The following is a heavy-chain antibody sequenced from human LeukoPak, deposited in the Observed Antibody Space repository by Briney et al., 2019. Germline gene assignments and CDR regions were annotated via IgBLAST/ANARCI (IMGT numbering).Heavy chain of an antibody. CDR2: IYRSGST. CDR1: GGSISSSNW. CDR3: ARASHDYGDYSHFDY. J-gene: IGHJ4*02. Sequence: PSETLSLTCAVSGGSISSSNWWTWVRQPPGKGLECIGEIYRSGSTNYNPSLKSRVTISVDKSKNQFSLKLSSLTAADTAVYYCARASHDYGDYSHFDYWGQGTLVTVSS. V-gene: IGHV4-4*02. D-gene: IGHD4-17*01.